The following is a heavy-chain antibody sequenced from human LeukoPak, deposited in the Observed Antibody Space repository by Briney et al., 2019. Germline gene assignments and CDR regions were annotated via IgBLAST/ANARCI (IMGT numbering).Heavy chain of an antibody. D-gene: IGHD6-19*01. V-gene: IGHV4-4*07. CDR2: IYTSGST. CDR3: TRAKGSVAGIYYYYYMDV. Sequence: SETLSLTCTVSGGSISSYYWSWIRQPAGKGLEWIGRIYTSGSTNYNPSLKSRVTMSVDTSKNQFSLKLSSVTAADTAVYYCTRAKGSVAGIYYYYYMDVWGKGTTVTISS. J-gene: IGHJ6*03. CDR1: GGSISSYY.